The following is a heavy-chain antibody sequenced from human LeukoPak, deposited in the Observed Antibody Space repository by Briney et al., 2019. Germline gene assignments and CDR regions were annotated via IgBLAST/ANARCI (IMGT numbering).Heavy chain of an antibody. CDR3: AISRYSSSLEGMDV. V-gene: IGHV1-69*06. D-gene: IGHD6-6*01. J-gene: IGHJ6*02. CDR1: GGTFSSYA. CDR2: IIPIFGTA. Sequence: GASVKVSCKASGGTFSSYAISWVRQAPGQGLEWMGGIIPIFGTANYAQKFQGRVTITADKSTSTAYMELSSLRSEDTAVYYCAISRYSSSLEGMDVWGQGTTVTVSS.